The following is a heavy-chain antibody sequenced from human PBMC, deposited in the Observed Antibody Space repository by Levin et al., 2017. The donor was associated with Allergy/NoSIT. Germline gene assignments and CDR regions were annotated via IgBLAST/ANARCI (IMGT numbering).Heavy chain of an antibody. Sequence: GESLKISCAASGFTFSDYYMNWIRQAPGKGLEWVSYIYTGSNTIHYADSVKGRFTISRDNAKNSLYLQMNSLRADDTAVYYCARGHRDGYTIFDYWGQGTLVSVSS. V-gene: IGHV3-11*01. J-gene: IGHJ4*02. CDR1: GFTFSDYY. CDR2: IYTGSNTI. D-gene: IGHD5-24*01. CDR3: ARGHRDGYTIFDY.